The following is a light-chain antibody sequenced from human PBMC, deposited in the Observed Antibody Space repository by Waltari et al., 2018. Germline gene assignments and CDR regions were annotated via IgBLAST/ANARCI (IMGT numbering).Light chain of an antibody. J-gene: IGLJ2*01. CDR1: SSDVGGYNY. CDR2: DVS. V-gene: IGLV2-11*01. CDR3: CSYAGSYTGV. Sequence: QSALTQPCSVSGSPGQSVTISCTGTSSDVGGYNYVSWYQQHPGKAPKLMIYDVSKRPSGVPDRFSGSKSGNTASLTISGLQAEDEADYYCCSYAGSYTGVFGGGTQLTVL.